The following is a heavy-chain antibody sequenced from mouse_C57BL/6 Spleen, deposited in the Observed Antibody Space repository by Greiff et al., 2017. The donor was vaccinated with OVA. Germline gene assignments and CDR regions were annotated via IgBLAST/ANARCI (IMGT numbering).Heavy chain of an antibody. CDR1: GYAFSSSW. Sequence: QVQLQQSGPELVKPGASVKISCKASGYAFSSSWMNWVKQRPGKGLEWIGRIYPGDGDTNYNGKFKGKATLTADKSSSTAYMQLSSLTSEDSAVYFCARGGDYYGRESYFDYWGQGTTLTVSS. CDR2: IYPGDGDT. V-gene: IGHV1-82*01. CDR3: ARGGDYYGRESYFDY. J-gene: IGHJ2*01. D-gene: IGHD1-1*01.